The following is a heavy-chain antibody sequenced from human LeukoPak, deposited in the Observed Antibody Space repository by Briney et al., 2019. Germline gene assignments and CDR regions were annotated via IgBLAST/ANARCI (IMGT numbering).Heavy chain of an antibody. CDR3: ARGYVLLWFGELLSHYYYYGMDV. D-gene: IGHD3-10*01. CDR1: GGSFSGYY. Sequence: PSETLSLTCVVYGGSFSGYYWSWIRQPPGKGLEWIGEIDHSGTTNYNPSLKSRVTISVDTSKNQFSLKLSSVTAADTAVYYCARGYVLLWFGELLSHYYYYGMDVWGQGTTVTVSS. J-gene: IGHJ6*02. CDR2: IDHSGTT. V-gene: IGHV4-34*01.